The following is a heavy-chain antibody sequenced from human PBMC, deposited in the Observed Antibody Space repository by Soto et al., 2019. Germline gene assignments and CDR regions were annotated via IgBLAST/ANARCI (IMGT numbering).Heavy chain of an antibody. CDR1: GGSINSGGSY. J-gene: IGHJ4*02. Sequence: SETLSLTCTVPGGSINSGGSYWTWIRHHPGKGLEWFGNIYYSGTTHYNPSLEGRVFISLDTSRNQFSLKVTSVTAADSAVYYCARGRGYICPNYLDLSGLGIMVTVST. V-gene: IGHV4-31*03. CDR3: ARGRGYICPNYLDL. D-gene: IGHD6-25*01. CDR2: IYYSGTT.